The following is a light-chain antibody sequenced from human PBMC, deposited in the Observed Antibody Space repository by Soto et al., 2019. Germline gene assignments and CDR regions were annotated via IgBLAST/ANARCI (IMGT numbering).Light chain of an antibody. Sequence: QAFLAQSASLSGSPGQSITISCTGSSSDVGRYNHVSWYQHHPGKAPKLLISEVSNRPSGVSNRFSGSKSGYTASLTISGLQAEDEAAYYCNSHTSGDFRVFGTGTKVTVL. CDR2: EVS. V-gene: IGLV2-14*01. CDR3: NSHTSGDFRV. CDR1: SSDVGRYNH. J-gene: IGLJ1*01.